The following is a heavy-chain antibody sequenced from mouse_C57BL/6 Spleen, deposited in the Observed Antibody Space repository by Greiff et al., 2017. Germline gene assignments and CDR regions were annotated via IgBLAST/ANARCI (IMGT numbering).Heavy chain of an antibody. CDR3: ARRQLRLQNAMDY. CDR1: GFTFSDYG. D-gene: IGHD3-2*02. CDR2: ISSGSSTI. Sequence: ELVESGGGLVKPGGSLKLSCAASGFTFSDYGMHWVRQAPEKGLEWVAYISSGSSTIYYADTVKGRFTISRDNAKNTLFLQMTSLRSEDTAMYYCARRQLRLQNAMDYWGQGTSVTVSS. J-gene: IGHJ4*01. V-gene: IGHV5-17*01.